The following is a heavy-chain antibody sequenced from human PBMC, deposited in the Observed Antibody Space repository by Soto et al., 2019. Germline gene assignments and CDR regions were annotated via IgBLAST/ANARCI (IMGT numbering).Heavy chain of an antibody. Sequence: QVQLVESGGGVVQPGRSLRLSCAASGFTFSSYGMHWVRQAPGKGLEWVAVISYDGSNKYYADSVKGRFTISRDNSKNTLYLQMNSLRAEDKAVYYCAKDLYSSWYFEGMDVWGQGTTVTVSS. D-gene: IGHD6-13*01. CDR3: AKDLYSSWYFEGMDV. CDR1: GFTFSSYG. CDR2: ISYDGSNK. V-gene: IGHV3-30*18. J-gene: IGHJ6*02.